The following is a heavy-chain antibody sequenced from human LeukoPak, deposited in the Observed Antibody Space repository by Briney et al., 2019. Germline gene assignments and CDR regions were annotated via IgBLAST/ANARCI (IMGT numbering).Heavy chain of an antibody. V-gene: IGHV3-21*01. Sequence: GGSLRLSCAASGFTFSSYSMNWVRQAPGKGLEWASSISSSSSYIYYADSVKGRFTISRDNAKNSLYLQMNSLRAEDTAVYYCARDRLIRIFGVVTEKFDYWGQGTLVTVSS. CDR3: ARDRLIRIFGVVTEKFDY. CDR1: GFTFSSYS. J-gene: IGHJ4*02. D-gene: IGHD3-3*01. CDR2: ISSSSSYI.